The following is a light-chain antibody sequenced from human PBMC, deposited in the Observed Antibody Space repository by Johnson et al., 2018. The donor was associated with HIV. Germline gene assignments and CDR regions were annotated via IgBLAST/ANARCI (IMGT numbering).Light chain of an antibody. Sequence: QAVLTQPPSLSAAPGQKVTISCSGSSSNIGNNYVSWYQQLPGTAPKLLIYDNNKRPSGIPDRFSGSKSGTSATLGITGLQTGDEAAYYCGTWHRGLSAFYVFGTGTKVTFL. V-gene: IGLV1-51*01. J-gene: IGLJ1*01. CDR3: GTWHRGLSAFYV. CDR2: DNN. CDR1: SSNIGNNY.